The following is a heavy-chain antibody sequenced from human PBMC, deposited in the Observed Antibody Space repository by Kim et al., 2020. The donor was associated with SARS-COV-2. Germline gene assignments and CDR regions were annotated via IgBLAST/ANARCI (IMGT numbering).Heavy chain of an antibody. V-gene: IGHV3-30*18. J-gene: IGHJ4*02. D-gene: IGHD2-15*01. CDR2: VSYEGRNT. CDR1: GFNFSNYG. CDR3: VKEAAFTTVVVDYYFDY. Sequence: GRSLTLSCVASGFNFSNYGMHWVRQAPGKGLEWVGIVSYEGRNTYYAASVKGRFTISRDNSKNTLYLQMNSLTTEDTALYYCVKEAAFTTVVVDYYFDYWGQGTLVTVSS.